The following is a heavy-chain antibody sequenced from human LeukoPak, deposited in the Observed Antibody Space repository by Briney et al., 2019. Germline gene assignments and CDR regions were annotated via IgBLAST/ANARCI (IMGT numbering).Heavy chain of an antibody. D-gene: IGHD2/OR15-2a*01. J-gene: IGHJ4*02. Sequence: GGSLRLSCAASGFTFSSYVMHWVRQAPGKGLEWVAVISYDGSNKYYADSVKGRFTISRDNSKNTLYLQMNSLRAEDTAVYYCARVQGTLIKYYFDYWGQGTLVTVSS. V-gene: IGHV3-30-3*01. CDR1: GFTFSSYV. CDR2: ISYDGSNK. CDR3: ARVQGTLIKYYFDY.